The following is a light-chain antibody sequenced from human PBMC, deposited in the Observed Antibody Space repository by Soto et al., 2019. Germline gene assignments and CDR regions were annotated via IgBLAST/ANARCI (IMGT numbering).Light chain of an antibody. CDR3: QQLNSYPQT. V-gene: IGKV1-5*01. CDR2: AAS. J-gene: IGKJ1*01. CDR1: QSIGYW. Sequence: QMTQSPSTLSASMGDRVTITCRASQSIGYWLAWYQQKPGKAPNLLIYAASTLETGVPSRFSGSGSGTDFTLTISSLQPEDFATYYCQQLNSYPQTFGQGTKVDIK.